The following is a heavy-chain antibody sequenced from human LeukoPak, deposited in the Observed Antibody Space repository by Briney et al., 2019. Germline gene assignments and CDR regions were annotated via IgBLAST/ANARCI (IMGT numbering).Heavy chain of an antibody. CDR2: ISYDGSNK. D-gene: IGHD3-9*01. CDR3: AKDPYYDILTGHELDY. J-gene: IGHJ4*02. V-gene: IGHV3-30*18. CDR1: GFTFSSYG. Sequence: PGGSLRLSCAASGFTFSSYGMHWVRQAPGKGLEWVAVISYDGSNKYYADSVKGRFTISRDNSKNTLYLQMNSLRAEDTAVYYCAKDPYYDILTGHELDYWGQGTLVTVSS.